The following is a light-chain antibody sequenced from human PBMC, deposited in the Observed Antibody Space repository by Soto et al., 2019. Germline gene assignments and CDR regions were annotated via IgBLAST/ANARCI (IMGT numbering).Light chain of an antibody. Sequence: QSALTQPASVSGPPGQSITISCTGTSSDVGSYNLVSWYQQHPGKAPKLMIYEGSKRPSGVSNRFSGSKSGNTASLTISGLQAEDEADYYCSSYAGNSLYVSGTGTKVTVL. V-gene: IGLV2-23*01. J-gene: IGLJ1*01. CDR2: EGS. CDR3: SSYAGNSLYV. CDR1: SSDVGSYNL.